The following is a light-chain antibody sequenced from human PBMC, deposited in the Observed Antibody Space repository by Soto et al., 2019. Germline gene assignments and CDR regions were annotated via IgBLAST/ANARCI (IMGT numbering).Light chain of an antibody. CDR2: KAS. J-gene: IGKJ1*01. CDR3: QQYNSYSPTWT. V-gene: IGKV1-5*03. CDR1: QSISNW. Sequence: DIQMTQSPSTLSASVGDRVTITCRASQSISNWLAWYQQKPGKAPKLLIYKASSLESGVPSRFSGSGSGTEFTLTISSLQPDDFVIYYCQQYNSYSPTWTLGQGTKVYIK.